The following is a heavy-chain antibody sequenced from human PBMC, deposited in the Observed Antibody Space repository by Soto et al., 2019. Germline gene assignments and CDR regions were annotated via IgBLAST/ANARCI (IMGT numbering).Heavy chain of an antibody. CDR2: IIPILGIA. Sequence: QVRLVQSGAEVKKPGSSVKVSCKASGGTFSSYTISWVRQAPGQGLEWMGRIIPILGIANYAQKFQGRVTITADKSTSTAYMELSSLRSEDTAVYYCARDRSVIVATDDAFDIWGQGTMVTVSS. CDR1: GGTFSSYT. D-gene: IGHD5-12*01. CDR3: ARDRSVIVATDDAFDI. V-gene: IGHV1-69*08. J-gene: IGHJ3*02.